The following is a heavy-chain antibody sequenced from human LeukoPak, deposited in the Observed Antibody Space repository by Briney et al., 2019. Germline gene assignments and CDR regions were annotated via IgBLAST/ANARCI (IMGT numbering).Heavy chain of an antibody. Sequence: PGGSLRLSCAASGFTFSSYSMNWVRQAPGKGLEWVSSISSSSSYIYYADSVKGRFTISRDNAKNSLYLQMNSLRAEDTAVYYCARSRWFGMAGAFDIWGQGTMVTVSS. D-gene: IGHD3-10*01. J-gene: IGHJ3*02. V-gene: IGHV3-21*01. CDR3: ARSRWFGMAGAFDI. CDR2: ISSSSSYI. CDR1: GFTFSSYS.